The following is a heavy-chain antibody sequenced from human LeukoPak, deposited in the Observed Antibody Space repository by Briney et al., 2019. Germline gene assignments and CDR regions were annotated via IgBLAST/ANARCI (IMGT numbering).Heavy chain of an antibody. CDR1: GGTFSSYA. V-gene: IGHV1-69*05. J-gene: IGHJ4*02. CDR2: IIPIFGTA. D-gene: IGHD2-2*01. Sequence: SVKVSCKASGGTFSSYANSWVRQAPGQGLEWMGGIIPIFGTANYAQKFQGRVTITTDESTSTAYMELSSLRSEDTAVYYCARGAVVPAATYFDYWGQGTLVTVSS. CDR3: ARGAVVPAATYFDY.